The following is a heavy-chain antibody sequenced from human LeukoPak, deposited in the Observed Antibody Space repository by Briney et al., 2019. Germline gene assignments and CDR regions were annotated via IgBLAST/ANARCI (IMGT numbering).Heavy chain of an antibody. CDR1: SGSFSGYY. Sequence: PSETLSLTCAVYSGSFSGYYWSWIRQPPGKGLEWIGEINHSGSTNYNPSLKSRVTISVDTSKNQFSLKLSSVTAADTAVYYCARGSTHYYDSSYSQRGFDYWGQGTLVTVSS. CDR3: ARGSTHYYDSSYSQRGFDY. CDR2: INHSGST. J-gene: IGHJ4*02. V-gene: IGHV4-34*01. D-gene: IGHD3-22*01.